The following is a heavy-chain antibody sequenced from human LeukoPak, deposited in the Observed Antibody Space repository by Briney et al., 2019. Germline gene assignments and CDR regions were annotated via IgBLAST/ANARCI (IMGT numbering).Heavy chain of an antibody. CDR2: IYTSGST. CDR3: AREAYSSSSFALDY. D-gene: IGHD6-13*01. CDR1: GGSLSSYY. V-gene: IGHV4-4*07. Sequence: SETLSLTCTVSGGSLSSYYWSWIRQPAGKGLEWIGRIYTSGSTNYNPSLKSRVTMSVDTSKNQFSLKLSSVTAADTAVYYCAREAYSSSSFALDYWGQGTLVTVSS. J-gene: IGHJ4*02.